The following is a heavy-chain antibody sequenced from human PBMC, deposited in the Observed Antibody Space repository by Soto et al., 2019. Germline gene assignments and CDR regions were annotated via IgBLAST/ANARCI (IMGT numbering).Heavy chain of an antibody. V-gene: IGHV3-48*01. Sequence: GGSLRLSCAGSGFRFGTYGLNWVRQAPGEGLEWVSYIRSGSDVMYYADSVQGRFTISRDNAQNSVYLHMNSLRAEDTAVYYCVRAQCTNCYGFQYWGQGTLVTVSS. J-gene: IGHJ1*01. CDR1: GFRFGTYG. CDR3: VRAQCTNCYGFQY. D-gene: IGHD2-2*01. CDR2: IRSGSDVM.